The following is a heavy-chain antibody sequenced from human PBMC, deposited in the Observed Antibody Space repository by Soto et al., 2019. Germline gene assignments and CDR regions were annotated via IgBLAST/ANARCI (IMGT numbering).Heavy chain of an antibody. CDR1: GGSFSGYY. D-gene: IGHD3-3*01. CDR2: INHSGST. Sequence: SETLSLTCAVYGGSFSGYYWSWIRQPPGKGLEWIGEINHSGSTNYNPSLKSRVTISVDTSKNQFSLKLSSVTAADTAVYYCARGPNYDFWSGSYSMDVWGKGTTVTVSS. CDR3: ARGPNYDFWSGSYSMDV. J-gene: IGHJ6*03. V-gene: IGHV4-34*01.